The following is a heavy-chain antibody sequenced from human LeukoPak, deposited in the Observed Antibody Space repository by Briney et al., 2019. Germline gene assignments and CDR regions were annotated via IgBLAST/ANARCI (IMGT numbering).Heavy chain of an antibody. Sequence: GGSLRLSCAASGFIFSHYGMHWVRQAPGKGLEGVAFIRYDGRNQYYAESVEGRFTISIDNSKNTLFLQLNSLRAEDTAIYYCAKGDITSWNYMSSGQGTLVTVYS. CDR3: AKGDITSWNYMS. CDR2: IRYDGRNQ. CDR1: GFIFSHYG. V-gene: IGHV3-30*02. D-gene: IGHD2-2*01. J-gene: IGHJ5*02.